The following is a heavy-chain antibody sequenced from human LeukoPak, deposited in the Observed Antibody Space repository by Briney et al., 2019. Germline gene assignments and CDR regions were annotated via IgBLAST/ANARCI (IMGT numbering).Heavy chain of an antibody. D-gene: IGHD2-2*01. CDR1: GFTVSSNY. J-gene: IGHJ3*02. CDR3: ARAINDAFDI. V-gene: IGHV3-53*01. CDR2: IYSGGST. Sequence: GGSLRLSCAASGFTVSSNYMSWVRQAPGKGLEWVSVIYSGGSTYYADSVKGRFTISRDNAKNSLYLQMNSLRAEDTAVYYCARAINDAFDIWGQGTMVTISS.